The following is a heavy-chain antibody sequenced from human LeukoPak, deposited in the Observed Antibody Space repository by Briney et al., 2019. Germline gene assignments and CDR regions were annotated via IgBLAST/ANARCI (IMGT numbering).Heavy chain of an antibody. Sequence: GGSLRLSCAASGFSFSTYSINWVRQAPGKELEWVSSIRSRSDYIYYADSVKGRFTISRDNANNSLYLQMNSLRAEDTAVYYCARDRYSGFTVDAFDIWGQGTMVTVSS. V-gene: IGHV3-21*04. CDR3: ARDRYSGFTVDAFDI. CDR1: GFSFSTYS. D-gene: IGHD5-12*01. CDR2: IRSRSDYI. J-gene: IGHJ3*02.